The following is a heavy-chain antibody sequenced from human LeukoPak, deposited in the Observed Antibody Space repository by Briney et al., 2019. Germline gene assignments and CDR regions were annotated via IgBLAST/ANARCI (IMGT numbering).Heavy chain of an antibody. Sequence: SETLSLTCTVSGGSISSYYWSWIRQPPGKGLEWIGYIYYSGSTNYNPSLKSRVTISVDTSKNQFSLKLSSVTAADTAVYYCARTRYAIDYWGQGTLVAVSS. J-gene: IGHJ4*02. D-gene: IGHD2-2*01. CDR3: ARTRYAIDY. V-gene: IGHV4-59*01. CDR1: GGSISSYY. CDR2: IYYSGST.